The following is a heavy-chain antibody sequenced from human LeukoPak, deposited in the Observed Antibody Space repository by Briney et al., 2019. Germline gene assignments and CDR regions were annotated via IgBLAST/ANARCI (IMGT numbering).Heavy chain of an antibody. J-gene: IGHJ4*02. CDR2: SGSP. CDR3: TTYYVGEGGRGH. V-gene: IGHV4-61*08. CDR1: GDSVSSAGYH. D-gene: IGHD2-21*01. Sequence: SETLSLTCSVSGDSVSSAGYHWSWIRQAPGKGLEWIGHSGSPSYNPSLKSRVMISIDTSKNQFSLKVSTVTAADTAVYYCTTYYVGEGGRGHWGPGTQVTVSS.